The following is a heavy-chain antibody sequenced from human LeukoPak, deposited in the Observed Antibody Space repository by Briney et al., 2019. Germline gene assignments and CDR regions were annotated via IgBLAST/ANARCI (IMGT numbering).Heavy chain of an antibody. CDR2: IYYSGRT. CDR3: ARAGADGKDY. CDR1: GGSISSSSYY. Sequence: SETLSLTCTVSGGSISSSSYYWGWIRQPPGKGLEWIGIIYYSGRTYYNPSLKSRVTMSVDTSKNQFSLKLSSVTAADTAVYYCARAGADGKDYWGQGTLVTVSS. V-gene: IGHV4-39*07. J-gene: IGHJ4*02. D-gene: IGHD1-14*01.